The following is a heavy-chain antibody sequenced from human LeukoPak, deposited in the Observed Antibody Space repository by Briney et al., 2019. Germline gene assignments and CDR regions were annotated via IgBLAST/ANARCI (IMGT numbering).Heavy chain of an antibody. CDR2: ISGSGGNT. Sequence: PGGSLRLSCAASGFTFSNYAMNWVRQAPGKGLEWVSVISGSGGNTYYADSVKGRFTISRDNSKNTLYLQMNSLRAEDTAVYYCAKVHKDILTGYFDYWGQGTLVTVSS. CDR3: AKVHKDILTGYFDY. CDR1: GFTFSNYA. V-gene: IGHV3-23*01. J-gene: IGHJ4*02. D-gene: IGHD3-9*01.